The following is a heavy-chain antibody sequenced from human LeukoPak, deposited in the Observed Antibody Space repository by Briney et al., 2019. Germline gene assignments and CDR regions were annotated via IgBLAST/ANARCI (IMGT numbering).Heavy chain of an antibody. CDR2: ISAYNGST. Sequence: ASVKVSCKASGYTFTSYGISWVRRAPGQGLEWMGWISAYNGSTNYAQKLQGRVTMTTDTSTSTAYMELRSLRSDDTAVYYCAILEDGSGRYYNWGGLYGMDVWGKGTTVTVSS. CDR1: GYTFTSYG. J-gene: IGHJ6*04. V-gene: IGHV1-18*04. CDR3: AILEDGSGRYYNWGGLYGMDV. D-gene: IGHD3-10*01.